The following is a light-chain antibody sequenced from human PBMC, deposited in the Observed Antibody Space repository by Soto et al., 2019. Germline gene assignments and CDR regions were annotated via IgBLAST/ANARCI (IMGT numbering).Light chain of an antibody. CDR2: GAS. J-gene: IGKJ4*01. V-gene: IGKV3-20*01. Sequence: EIVLTQSPGTLSLSPGERATLSCRASQSVSNNYLAWHQQKPGQAPRLLIYGASNRATGIPDRFSGSGSGTDFTLTISRLEPEDFAVYYCQQYSSSPLTFGRGTKVDIK. CDR3: QQYSSSPLT. CDR1: QSVSNNY.